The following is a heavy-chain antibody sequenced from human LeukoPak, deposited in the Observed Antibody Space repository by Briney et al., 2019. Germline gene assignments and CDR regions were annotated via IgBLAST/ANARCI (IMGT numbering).Heavy chain of an antibody. CDR1: GFTFSSYW. Sequence: GGPLRLSCTASGFTFSSYWMSWVRQAPGKGLEWVANIKQDGSEKYYVDSVKGRFTISRDNAKNSPYLQMNSLRAEDTAVYYCARDPYAYDILTGRLWGQGTLVTVSS. V-gene: IGHV3-7*01. CDR3: ARDPYAYDILTGRL. CDR2: IKQDGSEK. D-gene: IGHD3-9*01. J-gene: IGHJ4*02.